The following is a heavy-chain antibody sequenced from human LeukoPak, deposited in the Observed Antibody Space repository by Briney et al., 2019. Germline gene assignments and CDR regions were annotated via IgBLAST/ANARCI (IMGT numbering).Heavy chain of an antibody. CDR2: ISSSSSYI. Sequence: PGGSLRLSCAASGFTFSSYSMNWVRQAPGKGLEWVSSISSSSSYIYYADSVKGRFTISRDNAKNSLYLQMNSLRAEDTALYYCARGKGSVFDYWGQGTLVTVSS. CDR3: ARGKGSVFDY. V-gene: IGHV3-21*01. J-gene: IGHJ4*02. CDR1: GFTFSSYS.